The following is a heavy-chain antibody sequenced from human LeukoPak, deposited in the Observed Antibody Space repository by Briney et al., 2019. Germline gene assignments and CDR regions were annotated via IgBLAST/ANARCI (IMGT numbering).Heavy chain of an antibody. J-gene: IGHJ6*03. CDR2: ISSSSSYI. CDR3: ARVRDGYKPPKLSSYYYMDV. V-gene: IGHV3-21*01. Sequence: KTGGSLRLSCAASGFTFSSYSMNWVRQAPGKGLEWVSSISSSSSYIYYADSVKGRFTISRDNAKNSLYLQMNSLRAEDTAVYYCARVRDGYKPPKLSSYYYMDVWGKGTTVTISS. D-gene: IGHD5-24*01. CDR1: GFTFSSYS.